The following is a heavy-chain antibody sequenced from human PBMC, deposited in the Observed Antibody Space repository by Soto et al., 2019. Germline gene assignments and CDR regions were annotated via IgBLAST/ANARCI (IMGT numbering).Heavy chain of an antibody. CDR2: INHSGSA. CDR3: AKGPQTGYFDS. D-gene: IGHD1-1*01. Sequence: SETLSLTCAVYGGSFHGYYWSWIRQPPGEGLEWIGEINHSGSANYNPTFKSRVFISVDMSKNQMSLQLTSVSAADTAVYYCAKGPQTGYFDSWGQGTLVTVSS. V-gene: IGHV4-34*01. CDR1: GGSFHGYY. J-gene: IGHJ4*02.